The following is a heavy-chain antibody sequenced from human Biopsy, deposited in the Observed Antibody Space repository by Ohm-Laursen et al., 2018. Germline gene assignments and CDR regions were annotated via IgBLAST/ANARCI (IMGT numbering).Heavy chain of an antibody. CDR1: GGTFSNYG. CDR3: ARTFGESFYGLSCDP. Sequence: GASVKVSCKAPGGTFSNYGVNWVRQAPGQGLEWLGGNIPILGTGNYAQKFQGRVTISADKSTGTAFMELSSLRSEDTAVYYCARTFGESFYGLSCDPWGQGSLVTVSS. V-gene: IGHV1-69*06. D-gene: IGHD2/OR15-2a*01. J-gene: IGHJ5*01. CDR2: NIPILGTG.